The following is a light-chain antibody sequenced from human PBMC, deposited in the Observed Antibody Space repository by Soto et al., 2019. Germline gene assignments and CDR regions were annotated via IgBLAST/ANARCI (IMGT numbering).Light chain of an antibody. J-gene: IGLJ1*01. V-gene: IGLV2-11*01. CDR2: DVS. Sequence: QSVRTQPRSVSGSPGQSVSISCTGTSSDVGGYNYVSWYQQHPGKAPKVIIYDVSKRPSGVPDRFSGSKSGNTASLTISGLQSEDEADYYCCSYAGRYTYVFGTGTKVTVL. CDR3: CSYAGRYTYV. CDR1: SSDVGGYNY.